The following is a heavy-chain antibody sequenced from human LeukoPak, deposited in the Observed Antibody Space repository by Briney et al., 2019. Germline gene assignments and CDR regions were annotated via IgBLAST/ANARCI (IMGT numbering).Heavy chain of an antibody. Sequence: SVKVSCKASGGTFSSYAISWVRQAPGQGLEWMGGIILIFGTANYAQKFQGRVTITTDESTSTAYMELSSLRSEDTAVYYCARVHRTTVVSNAFDIWGQGTMVTVSS. CDR1: GGTFSSYA. CDR3: ARVHRTTVVSNAFDI. J-gene: IGHJ3*02. CDR2: IILIFGTA. D-gene: IGHD4-23*01. V-gene: IGHV1-69*05.